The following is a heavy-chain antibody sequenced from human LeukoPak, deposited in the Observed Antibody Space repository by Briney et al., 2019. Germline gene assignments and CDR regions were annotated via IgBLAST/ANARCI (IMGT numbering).Heavy chain of an antibody. J-gene: IGHJ6*02. CDR1: GYSFTSYW. CDR3: ARVSVAGTSYYYYYGMDV. D-gene: IGHD6-19*01. CDR2: IYPGDSDT. V-gene: IGHV5-51*01. Sequence: VESLKISCKCSGYSFTSYWIGWVRQMPGKGLEWMGIIYPGDSDTRYSPSFQGQVTISADKSISTAYLQWSSLKASDTAMYYCARVSVAGTSYYYYYGMDVWGQGTTVTVS.